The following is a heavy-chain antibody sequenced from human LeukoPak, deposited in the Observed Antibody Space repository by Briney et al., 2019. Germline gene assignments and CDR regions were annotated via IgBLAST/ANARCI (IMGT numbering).Heavy chain of an antibody. CDR2: IWLDGTGK. D-gene: IGHD6-13*01. Sequence: GGSLRLSCAASGFNFSTYGMHWVRQAPGKGLEWVAVIWLDGTGKYYADSVKGRFTISRDNSKSTLYLLMNSLRDVDSAVYYCAREPNRETAGLGSWGQGTLVTVSS. CDR3: AREPNRETAGLGS. CDR1: GFNFSTYG. V-gene: IGHV3-33*08. J-gene: IGHJ4*02.